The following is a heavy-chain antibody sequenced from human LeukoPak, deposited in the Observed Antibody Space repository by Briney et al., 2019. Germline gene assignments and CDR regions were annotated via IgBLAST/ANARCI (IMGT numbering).Heavy chain of an antibody. V-gene: IGHV4-59*01. CDR3: ARGVDDYSNSSVDY. CDR1: GGSISSYY. Sequence: PSETLSLTCTVSGGSISSYYWSWIRQPPGKGLEWIAYIYYSESTNYNPSLKSRVTISVDTSKNQFSLSLSSVTAADTAVYYCARGVDDYSNSSVDYWGQGTLVTVSS. D-gene: IGHD4-11*01. J-gene: IGHJ4*02. CDR2: IYYSEST.